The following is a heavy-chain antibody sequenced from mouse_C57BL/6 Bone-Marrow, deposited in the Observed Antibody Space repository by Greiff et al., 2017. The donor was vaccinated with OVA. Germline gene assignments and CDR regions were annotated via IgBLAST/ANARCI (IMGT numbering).Heavy chain of an antibody. D-gene: IGHD3-3*01. Sequence: QVQLQQPGAELVMPGASVKLSCKASGYTFTSYWMHWVKQRPGQGLEWIGEIDPSDSYTNYNQKFKGKSTLTVDKSSSTAYMQLSSLTSGDSAVYYCASGGLGGCYWGQGTLVTVSA. CDR3: ASGGLGGCY. CDR1: GYTFTSYW. J-gene: IGHJ3*01. V-gene: IGHV1-69*01. CDR2: IDPSDSYT.